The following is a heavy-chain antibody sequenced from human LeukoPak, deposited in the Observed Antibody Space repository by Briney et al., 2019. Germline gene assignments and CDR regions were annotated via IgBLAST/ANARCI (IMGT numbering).Heavy chain of an antibody. CDR2: VYTSGST. J-gene: IGHJ3*02. V-gene: IGHV4-4*07. CDR3: ARDLTMIVVGDAFDI. Sequence: SETLSLTCTVSGGSISSYYWNWIRQPPGKGLDWIGRVYTSGSTNYNPSLKSRVTMSVDTSKNQFSLKLSSVTAADTAVYYCARDLTMIVVGDAFDIWGQGTMVTVSS. D-gene: IGHD3-22*01. CDR1: GGSISSYY.